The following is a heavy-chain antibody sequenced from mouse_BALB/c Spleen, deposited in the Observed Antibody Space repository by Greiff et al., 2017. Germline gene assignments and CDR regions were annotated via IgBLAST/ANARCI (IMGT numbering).Heavy chain of an antibody. J-gene: IGHJ2*01. CDR2: IDPENGDT. D-gene: IGHD1-1*01. CDR1: GFNIKDYY. Sequence: VQLQQSGAELVRSGASVKLSCTASGFNIKDYYMHWVKQRPEQGLEWIGWIDPENGDTEYAPKFQGKATMTADTSSNTAYLQLSSLTSEDPAVYYCNAWDPYGSSYYFDYWGQGTTLTVSS. V-gene: IGHV14-4*02. CDR3: NAWDPYGSSYYFDY.